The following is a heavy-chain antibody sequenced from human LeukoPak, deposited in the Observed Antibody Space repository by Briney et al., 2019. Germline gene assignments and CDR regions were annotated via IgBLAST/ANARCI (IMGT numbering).Heavy chain of an antibody. D-gene: IGHD3-10*01. CDR3: ARDQGVRGVSDYYYYMDV. CDR2: IYTSGST. CDR1: GGSISSGSYY. V-gene: IGHV4-61*02. J-gene: IGHJ6*03. Sequence: SETLSLTCTVSGGSISSGSYYWSWIRQPAGKGLEWIGRIYTSGSTNYNPSLKSRVTISVDTSKNQFSLKLSSVTAADTAVYYCARDQGVRGVSDYYYYMDVWGKGTTVTISS.